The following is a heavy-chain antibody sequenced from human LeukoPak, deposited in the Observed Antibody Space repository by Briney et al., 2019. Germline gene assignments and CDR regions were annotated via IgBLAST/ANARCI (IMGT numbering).Heavy chain of an antibody. Sequence: PGGSLRLSCAASGFTFSNYWMNWVRQAPGKGLEWVAVIWYDGSNKYCADSVKGRFTISRDNSKNTLYLQMNSLRAEDTAVYYCARDPSSGWWGGKDYWGQGTLVTVSS. D-gene: IGHD6-19*01. CDR1: GFTFSNYW. CDR3: ARDPSSGWWGGKDY. V-gene: IGHV3-33*08. CDR2: IWYDGSNK. J-gene: IGHJ4*02.